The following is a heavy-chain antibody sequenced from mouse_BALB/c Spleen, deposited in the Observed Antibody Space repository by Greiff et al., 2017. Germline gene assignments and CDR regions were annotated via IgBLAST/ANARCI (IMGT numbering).Heavy chain of an antibody. Sequence: VQLVESGAELAKPGASVKMSCKASGYTFTSYWMHWVKQRPGQGLEWIGYINPSTGYTEYNQKFKDKATLTADKSSSTAYMQLSSLTSEDSAVYYCASYSRLYAMDYWGQGTSVTVSS. CDR2: INPSTGYT. V-gene: IGHV1-7*01. CDR1: GYTFTSYW. J-gene: IGHJ4*01. CDR3: ASYSRLYAMDY. D-gene: IGHD1-1*01.